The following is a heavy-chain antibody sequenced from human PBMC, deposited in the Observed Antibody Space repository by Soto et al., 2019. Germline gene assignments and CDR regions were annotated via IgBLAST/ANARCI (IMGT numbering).Heavy chain of an antibody. V-gene: IGHV6-1*01. CDR3: ASTLGFGELLGNWFDP. Sequence: PSQTLSLTCAISGDSVSSNSAAWNWIRQSPSRGLEWLGRTYYRSKWYNDYAVSVKSRITINPDTSKNQFSLQLNSVTPEDTAVYYCASTLGFGELLGNWFDPWGQGTLVTVS. D-gene: IGHD3-10*01. CDR2: TYYRSKWYN. J-gene: IGHJ5*02. CDR1: GDSVSSNSAA.